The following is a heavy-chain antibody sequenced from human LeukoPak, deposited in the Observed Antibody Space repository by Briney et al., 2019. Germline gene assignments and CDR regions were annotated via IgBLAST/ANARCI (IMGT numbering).Heavy chain of an antibody. CDR3: ATRYCSISACRASSHHCFDI. CDR1: GFSLTNFD. J-gene: IGHJ6*04. Sequence: GSLRLSCAASGFSLTNFDMNWIRQAPGKGLEWVSFFSVRYNVIYYADSVKGRFTVTRDEAKNSLYLQLNSLRVEDTAVYHCATRYCSISACRASSHHCFDIWGKGTTVTVSS. D-gene: IGHD2-2*01. CDR2: FSVRYNVI. V-gene: IGHV3-48*01.